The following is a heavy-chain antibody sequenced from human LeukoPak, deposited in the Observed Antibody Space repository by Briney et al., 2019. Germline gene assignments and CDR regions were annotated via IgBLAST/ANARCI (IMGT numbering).Heavy chain of an antibody. V-gene: IGHV3-11*04. CDR2: ISSSGSTI. Sequence: GGSLRLSCAASGLTFSDYYMSWIRQAPGKGLEWVSYISSSGSTIYYADSVKGRFTISRDNAKNSLYLQMNSLRAEDTAVYYCARVGYCSSTSCLRRNMDVWGKGTTVTVSS. CDR1: GLTFSDYY. CDR3: ARVGYCSSTSCLRRNMDV. J-gene: IGHJ6*03. D-gene: IGHD2-2*01.